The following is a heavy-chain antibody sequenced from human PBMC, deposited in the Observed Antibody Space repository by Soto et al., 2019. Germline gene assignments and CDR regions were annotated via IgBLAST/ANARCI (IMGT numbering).Heavy chain of an antibody. J-gene: IGHJ4*02. Sequence: GSLRLSCAASGFTFSDYYMSWIRQAPGKGLEWVSYISSSSSYTNYADSVKGRFTISRDNAKNSLYLQMNSLRAEDTAVYYCASRDYYDSSGFDYWGQGTLVTVSS. V-gene: IGHV3-11*06. CDR2: ISSSSSYT. CDR1: GFTFSDYY. D-gene: IGHD3-22*01. CDR3: ASRDYYDSSGFDY.